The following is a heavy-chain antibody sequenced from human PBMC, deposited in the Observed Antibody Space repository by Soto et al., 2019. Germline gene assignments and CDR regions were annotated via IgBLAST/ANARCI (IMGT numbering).Heavy chain of an antibody. J-gene: IGHJ6*02. D-gene: IGHD3-10*01. CDR3: ARDMDYYYYYGMDV. CDR2: ISYDGSNK. Sequence: GGSLRLSCAASGFTFSSYAMHWVRQAPGKGLEWVAVISYDGSNKYYADSVKGRFTISRDNSKNTLYLQMNSLRAEDTAVYYCARDMDYYYYYGMDVWGQGTTVTVSS. V-gene: IGHV3-30-3*01. CDR1: GFTFSSYA.